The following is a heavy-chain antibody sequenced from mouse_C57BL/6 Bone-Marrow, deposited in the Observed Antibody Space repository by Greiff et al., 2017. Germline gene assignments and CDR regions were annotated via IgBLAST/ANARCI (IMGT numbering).Heavy chain of an antibody. Sequence: QVQLQQPGAELVKPGASVKLSCKASGYTFTSYWMHWVKQRPGQGLVWIGMIHPNSGSTNYNEKFKSKATLTVDKSSSTAYMQLSSLTSEDSAVYYCARLGWVPLYAMDYWGKGSSVT. J-gene: IGHJ4*01. CDR3: ARLGWVPLYAMDY. D-gene: IGHD2-3*01. V-gene: IGHV1-64*01. CDR1: GYTFTSYW. CDR2: IHPNSGST.